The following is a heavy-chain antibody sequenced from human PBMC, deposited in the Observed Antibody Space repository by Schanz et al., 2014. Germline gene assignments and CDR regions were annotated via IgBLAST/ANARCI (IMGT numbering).Heavy chain of an antibody. Sequence: EVQLVQSGGGLVQPGGSLRLSCAASGFTFSSHWMHWVRQDPGKGLVWVARINSVGSNTDYADSVTGRFTISRDNAKNTLYLQMNTLRAEETAVYYCARKMKVGVYGGKGHDSLDIWGRGTMVTDSS. V-gene: IGHV3-74*01. D-gene: IGHD3-22*01. CDR1: GFTFSSHW. CDR3: ARKMKVGVYGGKGHDSLDI. J-gene: IGHJ3*02. CDR2: INSVGSNT.